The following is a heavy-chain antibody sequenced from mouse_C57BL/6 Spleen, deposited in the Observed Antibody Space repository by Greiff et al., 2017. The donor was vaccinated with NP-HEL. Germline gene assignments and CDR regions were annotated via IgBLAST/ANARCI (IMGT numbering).Heavy chain of an antibody. Sequence: QVQLQQPGAELVKPGASVKVSCKASGYTFTSYWMHWVKQRPGQGLEWIGRIHPSDSDTNYNQKFKGKATLTVDKSSSPAYMQLSSLTSEDSAVYYCAISYGYDDAMDYWGQGTSVTVSS. V-gene: IGHV1-74*01. CDR1: GYTFTSYW. D-gene: IGHD2-2*01. CDR2: IHPSDSDT. CDR3: AISYGYDDAMDY. J-gene: IGHJ4*01.